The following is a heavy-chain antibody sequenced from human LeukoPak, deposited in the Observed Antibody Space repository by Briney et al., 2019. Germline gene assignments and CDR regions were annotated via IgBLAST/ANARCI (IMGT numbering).Heavy chain of an antibody. CDR1: GFTFSSYW. CDR3: ARGGDYKNDY. J-gene: IGHJ4*02. V-gene: IGHV3-74*01. D-gene: IGHD2-21*02. Sequence: GGSLRLSCAASGFTFSSYWMHWVRQTPGKGLVWVSRINGAGSSISYADSVKGRVTISRDNAKYTLYLQMNNLRAEDTAVYYCARGGDYKNDYWGQGTLVTVSS. CDR2: INGAGSSI.